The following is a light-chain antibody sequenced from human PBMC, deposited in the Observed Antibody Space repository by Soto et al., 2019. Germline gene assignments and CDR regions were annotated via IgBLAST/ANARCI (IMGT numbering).Light chain of an antibody. CDR1: QSISYY. CDR2: NAS. CDR3: QQYDDYWT. V-gene: IGKV1-5*01. J-gene: IGKJ1*01. Sequence: DIQMTQSPSTLSASVGDRVTITCRASQSISYYLAWYRKKPGKAPKVLIWNASSLQRGVPSRFSGSGSGTEFTLTISSLQPDDFATYYCQQYDDYWTFGQGTKVDIK.